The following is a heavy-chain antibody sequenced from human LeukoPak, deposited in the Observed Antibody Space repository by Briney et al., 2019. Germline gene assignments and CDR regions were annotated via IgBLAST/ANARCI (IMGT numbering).Heavy chain of an antibody. Sequence: SETLSLTCTVSGGSISNGDYYWRWIRQPPGKGLEWIGYIYYSGSTYYNPSLKSRVTISVDTSKNQFSLKLSSVTAADTAVYYCARGLQLWLPSYYYYMDVWGKGTTVTVSS. CDR3: ARGLQLWLPSYYYYMDV. CDR1: GGSISNGDYY. J-gene: IGHJ6*03. V-gene: IGHV4-30-4*08. D-gene: IGHD5-18*01. CDR2: IYYSGST.